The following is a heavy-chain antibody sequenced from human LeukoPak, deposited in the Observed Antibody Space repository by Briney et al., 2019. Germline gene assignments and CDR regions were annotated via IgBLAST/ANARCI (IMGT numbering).Heavy chain of an antibody. V-gene: IGHV3-48*02. CDR1: GFTFSSYS. D-gene: IGHD2-15*01. J-gene: IGHJ4*02. CDR2: ISSSSSTI. Sequence: GGSLRLSCAASGFTFSSYSMNWVRQAPGKWLEWVSYISSSSSTIYYADSVKGRFTISRDNAKNSLYLQMNSLRDEDTAVYYCARVFVGYCSGGSCPWDYWGQGTLVTVSS. CDR3: ARVFVGYCSGGSCPWDY.